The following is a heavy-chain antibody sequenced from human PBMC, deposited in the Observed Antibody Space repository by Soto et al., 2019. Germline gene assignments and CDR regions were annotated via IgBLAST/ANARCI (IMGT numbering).Heavy chain of an antibody. CDR1: GGTFSSYA. Sequence: SVKVSCKASGGTFSSYAISWVRQAPGQGLEWIGGIIPIFGTANYAQKLQGRVTITAGESTSTAYMELSSLRSEDTAVYYCARGHVYVVDYWGQGTLVTVS. J-gene: IGHJ4*02. V-gene: IGHV1-69*13. CDR3: ARGHVYVVDY. D-gene: IGHD3-16*01. CDR2: IIPIFGTA.